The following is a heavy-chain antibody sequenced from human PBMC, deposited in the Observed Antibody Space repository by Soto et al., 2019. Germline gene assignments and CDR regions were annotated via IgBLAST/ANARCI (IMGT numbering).Heavy chain of an antibody. CDR3: ASGSGWYDY. D-gene: IGHD6-19*01. CDR1: GFTFSSYE. V-gene: IGHV3-48*03. CDR2: ISSSGSTI. J-gene: IGHJ4*02. Sequence: PGGSLRLSCAASGFTFSSYEMNWVRQAPGKGLEWVSYISSSGSTIYYADSVKGRFTISRDNAKNSLYLQMNSLGAEDTAVYYCASGSGWYDYWGQGTLVTVSS.